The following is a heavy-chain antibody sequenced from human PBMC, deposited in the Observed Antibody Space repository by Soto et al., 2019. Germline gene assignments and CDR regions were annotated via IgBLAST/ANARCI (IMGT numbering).Heavy chain of an antibody. CDR1: GFTFSSYG. V-gene: IGHV3-33*01. J-gene: IGHJ4*02. Sequence: QVQLVESGGGVVQPGRSLRLSCAASGFTFSSYGMHWVRQAPGKGLEWVAVIWYDGSNKYYADSVKGRFTISRDNSKNTLYLQMNSLRAEDTAVYYCARTSRGYCTNGVCWPPDYWGQGTLVTVSS. D-gene: IGHD2-8*01. CDR2: IWYDGSNK. CDR3: ARTSRGYCTNGVCWPPDY.